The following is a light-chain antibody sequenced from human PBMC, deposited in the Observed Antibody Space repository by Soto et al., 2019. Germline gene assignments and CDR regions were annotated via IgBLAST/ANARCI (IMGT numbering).Light chain of an antibody. J-gene: IGKJ1*01. Sequence: EIVMPQSPGTLSVSPGERATLSCRATQSISSNLAWYQQKPGQAPRLLIYGASTRATGIPARFSGSGSGTEFTLTISSLQFEDFAVYYCQQYNKWPWTFGQGTKVEIK. V-gene: IGKV3-15*01. CDR3: QQYNKWPWT. CDR1: QSISSN. CDR2: GAS.